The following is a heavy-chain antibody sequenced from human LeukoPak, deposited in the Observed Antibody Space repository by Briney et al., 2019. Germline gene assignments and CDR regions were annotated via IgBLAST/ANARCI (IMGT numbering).Heavy chain of an antibody. V-gene: IGHV4-59*01. CDR2: IYYSGST. D-gene: IGHD1-26*01. CDR1: GGSISNYY. CDR3: ASLRLSGGSFSVGWFDP. J-gene: IGHJ5*02. Sequence: SETLSLTCTVSGGSISNYYWSWIRQPPGKGLEWIGYIYYSGSTTYNPSLKSRVTISVDTSKNQFSLRLSSVTAADTAVYFCASLRLSGGSFSVGWFDPWGQGIQVTVSS.